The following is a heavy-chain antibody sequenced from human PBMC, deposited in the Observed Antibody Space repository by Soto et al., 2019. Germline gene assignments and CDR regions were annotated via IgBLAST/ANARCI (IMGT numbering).Heavy chain of an antibody. CDR2: ISYDGSNK. J-gene: IGHJ4*02. D-gene: IGHD3-22*01. Sequence: QVQLVESGGGVVQPGRSLRLSCAASGFTFSSYAMHWVRQAPGKGLEWVAVISYDGSNKYYADSVKGRFTISRDNSKNTLYLQMNRLRAEDTAVYYCARSAYYYSYFDYWGQGTLVTVSS. CDR1: GFTFSSYA. V-gene: IGHV3-30-3*01. CDR3: ARSAYYYSYFDY.